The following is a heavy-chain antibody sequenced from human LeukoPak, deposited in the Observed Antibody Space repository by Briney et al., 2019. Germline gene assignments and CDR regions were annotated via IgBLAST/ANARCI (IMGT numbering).Heavy chain of an antibody. Sequence: SETLSLTCTVSGGSISSYYWSWIRQPPGKGLEWIGYIYYSGSTNYKPSLKSRVTISVDTSKNQFSLKLSSVTAADTAVYYCARGQGYSYGYKRISYYFDYWGQGTLVTVSS. J-gene: IGHJ4*02. V-gene: IGHV4-59*12. D-gene: IGHD5-18*01. CDR2: IYYSGST. CDR3: ARGQGYSYGYKRISYYFDY. CDR1: GGSISSYY.